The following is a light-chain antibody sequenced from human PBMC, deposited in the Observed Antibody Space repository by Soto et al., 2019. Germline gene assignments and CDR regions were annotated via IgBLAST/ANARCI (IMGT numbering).Light chain of an antibody. CDR3: QQYKSNLYT. CDR1: QPISSW. J-gene: IGKJ2*01. CDR2: DAS. Sequence: DIQMTQSPSTLSASVGDRVTITCRASQPISSWLAWYQQKPGKAPQLLIYDASGLENGVPSRFSGRGSGTEFTLTISGLQPADFATYFCQQYKSNLYTFGQGTKLEIK. V-gene: IGKV1-5*01.